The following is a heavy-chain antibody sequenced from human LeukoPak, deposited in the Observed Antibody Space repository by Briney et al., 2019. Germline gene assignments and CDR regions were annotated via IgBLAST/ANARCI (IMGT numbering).Heavy chain of an antibody. CDR3: ARDRGSYYGSWLDL. V-gene: IGHV6-1*01. J-gene: IGHJ5*02. D-gene: IGHD1-26*01. CDR1: GDSLSSNSAA. CDR2: TYYRSKWYN. Sequence: SQTLSLTCALSGDSLSSNSAAWNWIRQSPTRGLEWLGRTYYRSKWYNDYAVSVKSRITIYPDTSKNQFSLQLTSVTPEDTAVYYCARDRGSYYGSWLDLWGQGTLVTVSS.